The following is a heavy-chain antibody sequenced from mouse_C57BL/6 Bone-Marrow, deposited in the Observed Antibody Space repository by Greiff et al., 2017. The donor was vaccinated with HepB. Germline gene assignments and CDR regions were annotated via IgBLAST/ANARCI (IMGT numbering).Heavy chain of an antibody. J-gene: IGHJ2*01. D-gene: IGHD1-1*01. CDR1: GFTFSSYT. CDR3: ARLDYYGSSYYFDY. Sequence: EVKLMESGGGLVKPGGSLKLSCAASGFTFSSYTMSWVRQTPEKRLEWVATISGGGGNTYYPDSVKGRFTISRDNAKNTLYLQMSSLRSEDTALYYCARLDYYGSSYYFDYWGQGTTLTVSS. V-gene: IGHV5-9*01. CDR2: ISGGGGNT.